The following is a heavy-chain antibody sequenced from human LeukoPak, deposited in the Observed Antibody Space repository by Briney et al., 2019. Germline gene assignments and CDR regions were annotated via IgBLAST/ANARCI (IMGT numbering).Heavy chain of an antibody. D-gene: IGHD6-19*01. Sequence: GGSLRLSCAASGFTFSSYSMNWVRQAPGKGLEWVSAISGSGGSTYYADSVKGRFTISRDNSKNTLYLQMNSLRAEDTAVYYCAKDRWAVAGPDYWGQGTLVTVSS. J-gene: IGHJ4*02. CDR1: GFTFSSYS. CDR2: ISGSGGST. V-gene: IGHV3-23*01. CDR3: AKDRWAVAGPDY.